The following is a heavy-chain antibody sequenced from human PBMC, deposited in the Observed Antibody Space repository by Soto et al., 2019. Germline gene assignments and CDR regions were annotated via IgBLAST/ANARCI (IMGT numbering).Heavy chain of an antibody. CDR2: IYYSGST. CDR3: ASLPSIAAAYYYYGMDV. V-gene: IGHV4-39*01. Sequence: QLLESGPGLVKPSETLSLTCTVSGGSISSSSYYWGWIRQPPGKGLEWIGSIYYSGSTSYNQSLKSRVTISEDTSKNQFPLKLSSATAADTALYYWASLPSIAAAYYYYGMDVWGQGTTVTVSS. CDR1: GGSISSSSYY. J-gene: IGHJ6*02. D-gene: IGHD6-25*01.